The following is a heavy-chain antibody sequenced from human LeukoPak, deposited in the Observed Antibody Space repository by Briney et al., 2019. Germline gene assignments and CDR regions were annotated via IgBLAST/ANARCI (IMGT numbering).Heavy chain of an antibody. V-gene: IGHV3-23*01. CDR1: GFTFSSYA. D-gene: IGHD3-22*01. Sequence: GGSLRLSCAASGFTFSSYAMSWVRQAPGKGLEWVSAISGSGGSTYYADSVKGRFTISRDNSKNTLYLQMNSLRAEGTAVYYCAEVDYYDSSGYYSMGAFDIWGQGTMVTVSS. J-gene: IGHJ3*02. CDR2: ISGSGGST. CDR3: AEVDYYDSSGYYSMGAFDI.